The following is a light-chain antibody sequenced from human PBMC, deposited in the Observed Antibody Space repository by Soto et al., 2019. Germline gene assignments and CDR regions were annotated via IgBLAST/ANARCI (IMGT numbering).Light chain of an antibody. CDR2: AAS. Sequence: DIQMTQSPSSVCASVGDRVTMTGRASQGISTWLAWYRQKPGKAPKLLFYAASTLQSGVTSRFSGSGSGTDFTLTISSLQPEDFAIYYCQPANSFPLTFGEGTKVDIK. J-gene: IGKJ4*01. CDR3: QPANSFPLT. CDR1: QGISTW. V-gene: IGKV1-12*01.